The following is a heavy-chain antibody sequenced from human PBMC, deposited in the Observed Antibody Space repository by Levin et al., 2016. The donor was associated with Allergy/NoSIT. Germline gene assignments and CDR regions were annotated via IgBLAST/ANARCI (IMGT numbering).Heavy chain of an antibody. Sequence: PGKGLEWIGYIHSSGTTKYNPSLQSRITISLDTSKNQFSLNLSSVTAADTATYFCARITSGGVTRFDPWGQGVLVTVSS. CDR2: IHSSGTT. D-gene: IGHD6-25*01. CDR3: ARITSGGVTRFDP. J-gene: IGHJ5*02. V-gene: IGHV4-59*08.